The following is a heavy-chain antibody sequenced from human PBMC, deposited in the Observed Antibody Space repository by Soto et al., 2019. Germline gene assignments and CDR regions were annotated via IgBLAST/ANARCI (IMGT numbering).Heavy chain of an antibody. CDR3: ARYKYSSGWYYFDH. CDR2: INHSGST. D-gene: IGHD6-19*01. Sequence: SETLSLTCAVYGGSFSGYYWSWIRQPPGKGLEWIGEINHSGSTNYNPSLKSRVTISVDTSKNQFSLKLSSVTAADTAVYYCARYKYSSGWYYFDHWGQGTLVTVSS. CDR1: GGSFSGYY. V-gene: IGHV4-34*01. J-gene: IGHJ4*02.